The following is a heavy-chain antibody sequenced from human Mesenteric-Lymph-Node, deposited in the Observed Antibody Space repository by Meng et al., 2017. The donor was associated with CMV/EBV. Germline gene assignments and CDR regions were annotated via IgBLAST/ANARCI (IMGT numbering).Heavy chain of an antibody. Sequence: GGSLRLSCAASGFSFSDYAMSWVRQAPGKGLEWVSGISGSGRSTCYADFVKGRFTISRDNSKNTLFVQMNSLRDEDTAVYYCAKDDYNSSPRRFDSWGQGILVTVSS. J-gene: IGHJ5*01. D-gene: IGHD4/OR15-4a*01. CDR1: GFSFSDYA. V-gene: IGHV3-23*01. CDR3: AKDDYNSSPRRFDS. CDR2: ISGSGRST.